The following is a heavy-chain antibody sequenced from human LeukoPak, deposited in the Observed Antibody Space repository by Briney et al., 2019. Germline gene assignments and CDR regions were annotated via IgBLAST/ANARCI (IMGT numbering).Heavy chain of an antibody. CDR3: AKLFWSGYYYFDY. Sequence: GGSLRLSCAASGFTFSSYAMSWVRQAPGKGLEWVSAISGSGGSTYYADSVKGRFTISRDKSKNTLYLQMNSLRAEDTAVYYCAKLFWSGYYYFDYWGQGTLVTVSS. D-gene: IGHD3-3*01. CDR1: GFTFSSYA. CDR2: ISGSGGST. J-gene: IGHJ4*02. V-gene: IGHV3-23*01.